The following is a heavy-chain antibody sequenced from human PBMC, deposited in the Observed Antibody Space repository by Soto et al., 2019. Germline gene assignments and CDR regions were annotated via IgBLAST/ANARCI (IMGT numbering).Heavy chain of an antibody. D-gene: IGHD2-15*01. Sequence: SETLSLTCTVSGGPISSSTYYWGWIRQPPGKGLEWVGNIFYSGSTYYNPSLRSRVTISVDTSKNQFSLKLSSVTAADTAVYYCARRPGGGSCDYWGPGILVTV. V-gene: IGHV4-39*01. CDR1: GGPISSSTYY. CDR2: IFYSGST. CDR3: ARRPGGGSCDY. J-gene: IGHJ4*02.